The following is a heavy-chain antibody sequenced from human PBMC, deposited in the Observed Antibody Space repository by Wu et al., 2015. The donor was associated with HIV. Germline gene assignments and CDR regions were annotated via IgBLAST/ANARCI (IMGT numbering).Heavy chain of an antibody. V-gene: IGHV1-69*13. J-gene: IGHJ3*02. CDR1: GGSLSNYG. CDR2: IIPIYRTT. D-gene: IGHD3-3*01. Sequence: QVQLVQSGAEVKKPGSSVKVSCKASGGSLSNYGISWVRQAPGXGFEWLGRIIPIYRTTNYAQSFHGRVTITADESTTTAYMELSSVRSEDTAVYYCARAPPGSRDYKSAFDIWGQGTMVTVSS. CDR3: ARAPPGSRDYKSAFDI.